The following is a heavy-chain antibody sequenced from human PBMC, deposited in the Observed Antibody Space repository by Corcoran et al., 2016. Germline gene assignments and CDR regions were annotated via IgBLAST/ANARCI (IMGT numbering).Heavy chain of an antibody. CDR2: IWHDGGRA. Sequence: QVQLVESGGGVVQPGTSLRLSCAASGFTFSAYGMHWVRQAPGKGREGVASIWHDGGRASYADSVKGRFIISRDKARHTLYLQMSSLRAEDTAFYHWARDYTTSWTPGYWGQGTLVTVSS. CDR1: GFTFSAYG. D-gene: IGHD2-2*01. CDR3: ARDYTTSWTPGY. V-gene: IGHV3-33*01. J-gene: IGHJ4*02.